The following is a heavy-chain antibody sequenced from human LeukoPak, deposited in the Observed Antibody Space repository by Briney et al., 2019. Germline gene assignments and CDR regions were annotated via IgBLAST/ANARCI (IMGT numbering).Heavy chain of an antibody. CDR2: ISSSSSYI. D-gene: IGHD6-6*01. J-gene: IGHJ6*02. CDR1: GFTFSSYS. Sequence: GGSLRLSCAASGFTFSSYSMNWVRQAPGKGLEWVSSISSSSSYIYYADSVKGRFTISRDSAKNSLYLQMNSLRAEDTAVYYCARGSLASEYSSRDYYYGMDVWGQGTTVTVSS. CDR3: ARGSLASEYSSRDYYYGMDV. V-gene: IGHV3-21*01.